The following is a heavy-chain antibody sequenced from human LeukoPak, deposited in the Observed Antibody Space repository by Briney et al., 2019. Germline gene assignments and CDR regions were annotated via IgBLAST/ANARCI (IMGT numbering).Heavy chain of an antibody. CDR3: TRHSEFLLSYSTTLFDY. J-gene: IGHJ4*02. Sequence: PGGSLRLSCAASGFTVSSNYMSWVRQAPGKGLEWVSVIYSGGSTYYADSVKGRFTISRDNSKNTAYLQMNSLKTGDTAVYYCTRHSEFLLSYSTTLFDYWGQGTLVTVSS. V-gene: IGHV3-66*04. CDR2: IYSGGST. D-gene: IGHD2-2*01. CDR1: GFTVSSNY.